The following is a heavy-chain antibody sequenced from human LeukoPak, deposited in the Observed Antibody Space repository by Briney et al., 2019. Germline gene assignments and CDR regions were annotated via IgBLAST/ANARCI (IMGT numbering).Heavy chain of an antibody. CDR3: AKDGFGSVDY. D-gene: IGHD3-10*01. V-gene: IGHV3-23*01. CDR2: ISGSGTGT. CDR1: GFTFSDYA. J-gene: IGHJ4*02. Sequence: GGSLRLSCAASGFTFSDYAMSWVRQAPGKGLEWVSGISGSGTGTYYADSVKGRFTISRDNSQNTLYLQMSSLRAEDTAVYYCAKDGFGSVDYWGQGTLVTVSS.